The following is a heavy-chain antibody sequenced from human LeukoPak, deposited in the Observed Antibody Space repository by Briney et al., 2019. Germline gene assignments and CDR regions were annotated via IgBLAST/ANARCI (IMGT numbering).Heavy chain of an antibody. V-gene: IGHV3-23*01. D-gene: IGHD6-19*01. CDR2: ISASGAST. CDR1: GFTFRNYA. CDR3: TYSSGWDY. Sequence: GGSLRLSCAASGFTFRNYAMSWVRQAPGKGLEWVSTISASGASTSYADSVKGRFTISRDNAKNTLYLQMNSLRAEDTAVYYCTYSSGWDYWGQGTLVTVSS. J-gene: IGHJ4*02.